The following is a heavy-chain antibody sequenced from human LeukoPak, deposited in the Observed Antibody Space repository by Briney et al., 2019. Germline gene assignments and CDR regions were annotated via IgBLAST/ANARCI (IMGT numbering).Heavy chain of an antibody. CDR3: ALITMVRGVYNWFDP. CDR2: MNPNSGNT. V-gene: IGHV1-8*01. J-gene: IGHJ5*02. CDR1: GYTFTSYD. Sequence: ASVKVSCKASGYTFTSYDISWVRQATGQGLEWMGWMNPNSGNTGYAQKFQGRVTMTRNTSISTAYMQLSSLRSEDTAVYYCALITMVRGVYNWFDPWGQGTLVTVSS. D-gene: IGHD3-10*01.